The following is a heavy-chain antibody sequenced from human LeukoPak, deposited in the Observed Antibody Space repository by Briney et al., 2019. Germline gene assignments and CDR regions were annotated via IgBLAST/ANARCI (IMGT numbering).Heavy chain of an antibody. CDR3: IVFGDSNH. Sequence: PGGSLRLSCAASGFTFSSYAMSWVRQAPGKGLEWVSAIHTSGGTCYADSVKGRFTISRDTSKNTLYLQINSLRVEDTAVYYCIVFGDSNHWGQGTLVTVSS. CDR2: IHTSGGT. V-gene: IGHV3-23*05. CDR1: GFTFSSYA. D-gene: IGHD4-17*01. J-gene: IGHJ5*02.